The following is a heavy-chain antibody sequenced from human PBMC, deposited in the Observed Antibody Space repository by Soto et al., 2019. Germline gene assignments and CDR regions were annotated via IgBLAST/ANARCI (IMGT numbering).Heavy chain of an antibody. J-gene: IGHJ3*01. Sequence: QEQLVESGGGVVQPGRSLRLSCAASGFSFRNYGIHWVRQAPGKGLDWVAVIWYDGSKRYYADSVRGRFTISRDNSGNTVHLQMDGLRAEDTAVYYCARGWGGGVHHGCLDVWGKGTTVVVS. CDR3: ARGWGGGVHHGCLDV. CDR1: GFSFRNYG. V-gene: IGHV3-33*01. CDR2: IWYDGSKR. D-gene: IGHD2-8*02.